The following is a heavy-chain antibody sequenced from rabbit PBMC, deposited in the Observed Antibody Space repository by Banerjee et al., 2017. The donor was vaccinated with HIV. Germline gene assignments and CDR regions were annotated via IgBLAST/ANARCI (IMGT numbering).Heavy chain of an antibody. CDR2: INTSSGST. V-gene: IGHV1S40*01. J-gene: IGHJ4*01. CDR1: GFSFRNKYV. D-gene: IGHD6-1*01. CDR3: ARDRVGDAAGYLDL. Sequence: QSLEESGGGLVKPEGSLTLTCKASGFSFRNKYVMCWVRQAPGKGLEWIACINTSSGSTVYATWAKGRFTISRTSSTTVALQMTSLTAADTATYFCARDRVGDAAGYLDLWGPGTLVTVS.